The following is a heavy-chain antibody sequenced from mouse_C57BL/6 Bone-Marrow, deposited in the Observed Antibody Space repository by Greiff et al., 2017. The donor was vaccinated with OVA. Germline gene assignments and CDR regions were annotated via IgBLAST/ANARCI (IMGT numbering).Heavy chain of an antibody. CDR1: GYTFTDYY. CDR3: ARWEIYGNYVAWFAY. CDR2: IFPGSGST. Sequence: QVQLQQSGPELVKPGASVKISCKASGYTFTDYYINWVKQRPGQGLEWIGWIFPGSGSTYYNEKFKGKATLTVDKSSSTAYMLLSSLTSEDSAVYFCARWEIYGNYVAWFAYWGQGTLVTVSA. D-gene: IGHD2-1*01. V-gene: IGHV1-75*01. J-gene: IGHJ3*01.